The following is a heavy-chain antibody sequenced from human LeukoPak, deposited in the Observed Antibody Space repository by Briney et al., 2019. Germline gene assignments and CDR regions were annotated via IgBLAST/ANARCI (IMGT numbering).Heavy chain of an antibody. Sequence: PGGSLRLSCAASGFTFSSYWMSWVRQAPGKGLEWVSAMSGSGGMTYSADSVKGRFTISRDNSKKTLYLQMNSLRAEDTAVYYCAKGPFFYYDASGYNYFDFWGQGTLVTVSS. D-gene: IGHD3-22*01. V-gene: IGHV3-23*01. CDR2: MSGSGGMT. J-gene: IGHJ4*02. CDR3: AKGPFFYYDASGYNYFDF. CDR1: GFTFSSYW.